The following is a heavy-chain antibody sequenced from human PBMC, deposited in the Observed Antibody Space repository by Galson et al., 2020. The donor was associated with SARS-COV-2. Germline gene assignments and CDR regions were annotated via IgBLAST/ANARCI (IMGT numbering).Heavy chain of an antibody. D-gene: IGHD1-26*01. J-gene: IGHJ6*02. V-gene: IGHV1-2*02. Sequence: GESLKISCKASGYTFTDYYMHWVRQAPGQGLEWMGWINPNSGGTKYAQKFQGRVTMTRDTSISTAYMEVSGLRSDDTAVYYCARDLPSVLRYSSYPPGYTGMDVWGQGTTVTVSS. CDR2: INPNSGGT. CDR3: ARDLPSVLRYSSYPPGYTGMDV. CDR1: GYTFTDYY.